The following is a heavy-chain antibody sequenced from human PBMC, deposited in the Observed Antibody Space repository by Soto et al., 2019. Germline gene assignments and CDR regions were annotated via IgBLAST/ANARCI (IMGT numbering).Heavy chain of an antibody. CDR3: ARDLYRMPTMSYYYYGMDV. D-gene: IGHD2-2*02. CDR1: GFTFSSYW. V-gene: IGHV3-7*03. CDR2: IKEDGSDK. Sequence: PGGSLRLSCAASGFTFSSYWMTWVRQAPGKGLEWVANIKEDGSDKYYVDSVKGRFTISRDNAKNSLYLQMNSLRAEDTAVYYCARDLYRMPTMSYYYYGMDVWGQGTTVTVSS. J-gene: IGHJ6*02.